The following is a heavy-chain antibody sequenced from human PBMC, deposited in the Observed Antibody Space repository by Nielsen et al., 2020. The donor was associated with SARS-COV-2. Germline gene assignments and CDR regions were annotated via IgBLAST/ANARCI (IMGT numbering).Heavy chain of an antibody. V-gene: IGHV3-15*01. J-gene: IGHJ6*02. Sequence: WLRQPPGKGLEWVGRIKSKTDGGTTDYAAPVKGRFTISRDGSKNTLYLQMNSLKTEDTAVYYCTTCGGDVFYYYYGMDVWGQGTTVTVSS. CDR3: TTCGGDVFYYYYGMDV. CDR2: IKSKTDGGTT. D-gene: IGHD2-21*01.